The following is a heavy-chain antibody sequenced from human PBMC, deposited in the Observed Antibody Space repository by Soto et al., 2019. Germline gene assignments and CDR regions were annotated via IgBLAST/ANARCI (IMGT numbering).Heavy chain of an antibody. Sequence: SETLSLTCTVSGGSISSYYWSWIRQPPGKGLEWIGYIYYSGSTNYNPSLKSRVTISVDTSKNQFSLKLSSVTAADTAVYYCARGTTIFGVVYDAFDIWGQGTMVTVSS. V-gene: IGHV4-59*01. CDR2: IYYSGST. CDR1: GGSISSYY. D-gene: IGHD3-3*01. J-gene: IGHJ3*02. CDR3: ARGTTIFGVVYDAFDI.